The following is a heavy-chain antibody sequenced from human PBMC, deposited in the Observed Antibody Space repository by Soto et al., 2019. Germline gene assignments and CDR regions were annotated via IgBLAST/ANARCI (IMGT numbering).Heavy chain of an antibody. V-gene: IGHV3-23*01. J-gene: IGHJ4*02. Sequence: GGSLRLSCAASGFTFSSYSMSWVRQAPGKGLEWVSAISGNGGSTYYEDSVKGRFTISRANSKNTLYLQMNSLRAEDTDVYYCAKEKQEQWLVQWPGYFDYWGQGTLVTVSS. CDR3: AKEKQEQWLVQWPGYFDY. D-gene: IGHD6-19*01. CDR1: GFTFSSYS. CDR2: ISGNGGST.